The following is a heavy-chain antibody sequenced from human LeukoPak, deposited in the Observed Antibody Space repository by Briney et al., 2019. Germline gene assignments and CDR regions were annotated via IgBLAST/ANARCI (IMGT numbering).Heavy chain of an antibody. J-gene: IGHJ5*02. CDR3: ARIENDYGDYAPPGWFDP. V-gene: IGHV1-69*04. D-gene: IGHD4-17*01. CDR2: IIPILGIA. Sequence: ASVKVSCKASGGTFSSYAISWVRQAPGQGLEWMGRIIPILGIANYAQKFQGRVTITADKSTSTAYMELSSLRSEDTAVYYCARIENDYGDYAPPGWFDPWGQGTLVTVSS. CDR1: GGTFSSYA.